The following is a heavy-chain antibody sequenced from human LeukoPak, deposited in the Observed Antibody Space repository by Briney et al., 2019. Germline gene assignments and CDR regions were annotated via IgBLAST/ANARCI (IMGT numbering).Heavy chain of an antibody. D-gene: IGHD3-3*01. CDR3: TTNLISLFGVGY. J-gene: IGHJ4*01. V-gene: IGHV1-69*04. CDR1: GGTFSTYA. CDR2: IIPILDVT. Sequence: GASVKVSCKASGGTFSTYAFGWVRQAPGQGLEWMGRIIPILDVTNYAQKFQGRVTMTEDTSTDTVYMQLSSLRSEDTAIYYCTTNLISLFGVGYWGHGTLVTVSS.